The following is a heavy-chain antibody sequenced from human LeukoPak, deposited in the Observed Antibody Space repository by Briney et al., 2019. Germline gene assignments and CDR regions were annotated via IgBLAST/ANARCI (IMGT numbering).Heavy chain of an antibody. CDR1: GYTFTSYD. D-gene: IGHD3-3*01. CDR3: AREGDAYDFWSGYSIYYYYDMDV. Sequence: ASVKVSCKASGYTFTSYDINWVRQATGQGLEWMGWMNPNSGNTGYAQKFQGRVTMTRNTSISTAYMELSSLRSEDTAVYYCAREGDAYDFWSGYSIYYYYDMDVWGQGTTVTVSS. CDR2: MNPNSGNT. J-gene: IGHJ6*02. V-gene: IGHV1-8*01.